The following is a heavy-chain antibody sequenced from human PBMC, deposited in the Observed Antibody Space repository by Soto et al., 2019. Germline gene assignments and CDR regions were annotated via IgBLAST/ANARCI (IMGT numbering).Heavy chain of an antibody. CDR2: IIPMLGIA. Sequence: QVQLVQSGAEVKKPGSSVKVSCKASGGTFSSYTFSWVRQAPGQGLEWMGRIIPMLGIANYAQKFQGRVTITADKSTSTAYMELSSRRSEDTAVYYWANRGYSYGFVIYWGQGTLVTVSS. CDR3: ANRGYSYGFVIY. J-gene: IGHJ4*02. D-gene: IGHD5-18*01. CDR1: GGTFSSYT. V-gene: IGHV1-69*02.